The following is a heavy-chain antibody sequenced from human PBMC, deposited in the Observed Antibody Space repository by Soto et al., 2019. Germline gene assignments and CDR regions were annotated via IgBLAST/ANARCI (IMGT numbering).Heavy chain of an antibody. Sequence: SETLSLTCAVYRGSFTDYYWSWIRQPPGRGLAFIGDINHSGSTNYNPSLKSRVTISVDRSKNQFSLKLSSVTAADTAVYYCASGSNYGSFGFWGQGTLVTVSS. CDR1: RGSFTDYY. CDR2: INHSGST. CDR3: ASGSNYGSFGF. D-gene: IGHD1-7*01. V-gene: IGHV4-34*01. J-gene: IGHJ4*02.